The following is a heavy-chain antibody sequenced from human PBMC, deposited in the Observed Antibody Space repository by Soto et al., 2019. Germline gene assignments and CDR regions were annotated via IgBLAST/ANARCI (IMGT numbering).Heavy chain of an antibody. D-gene: IGHD1-7*01. Sequence: GGSLRLSCAASEFTFRSYWMHWVRQSPGKGLVWVSRISGDGSSTNYADSVKGRFTISRDNAKNTVYLQIDSLRAEDTAVYYCARSLPGTYGAFDLWGQGTTVTVSS. J-gene: IGHJ3*01. CDR3: ARSLPGTYGAFDL. CDR1: EFTFRSYW. V-gene: IGHV3-74*01. CDR2: ISGDGSST.